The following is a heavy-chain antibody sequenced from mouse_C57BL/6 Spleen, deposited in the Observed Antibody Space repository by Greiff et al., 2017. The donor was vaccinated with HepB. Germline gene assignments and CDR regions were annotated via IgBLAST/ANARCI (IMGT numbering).Heavy chain of an antibody. Sequence: EVKLQESGPELVKPGASVKISCKASGYSFTGYYMNWVKQSPEKSLEWIGEINPSTGGTTYNQKFKAKATLTVDKSSSTAYMQLKSLTSEDSAVYYCARGGVDYWGQGTTLTVSS. V-gene: IGHV1-42*01. CDR3: ARGGVDY. J-gene: IGHJ2*01. CDR1: GYSFTGYY. CDR2: INPSTGGT.